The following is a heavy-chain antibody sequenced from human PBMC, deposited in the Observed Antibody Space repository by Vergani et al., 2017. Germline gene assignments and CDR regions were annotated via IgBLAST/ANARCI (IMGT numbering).Heavy chain of an antibody. J-gene: IGHJ4*02. CDR2: ISSSNSYI. D-gene: IGHD5-18*01. CDR3: ARVYVDTAMVIGY. Sequence: EVQVVESGGGLVKPGGSLRLSCAASGFTFSSYSMNWVRQAPGKGLEWVSYISSSNSYIFYADSVKGRFTISRDNAKSSLYLQMNSLRTEDTAVYYCARVYVDTAMVIGYWGQGTLVTVSS. CDR1: GFTFSSYS. V-gene: IGHV3-21*01.